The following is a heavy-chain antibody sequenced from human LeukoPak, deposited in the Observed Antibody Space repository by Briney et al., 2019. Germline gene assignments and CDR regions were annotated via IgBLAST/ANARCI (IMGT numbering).Heavy chain of an antibody. V-gene: IGHV4-59*01. CDR3: ARVASGRGYFDY. Sequence: SETLSLTCTVSGGSISSYYWSWIRQPPGKGLEWIGYIYYSGSTNYNPSLKSRVTISVDTSKNQFSLKLSSVTAADTAVYYCARVASGRGYFDYWGQGTLVTVSS. J-gene: IGHJ4*02. CDR1: GGSISSYY. D-gene: IGHD2-15*01. CDR2: IYYSGST.